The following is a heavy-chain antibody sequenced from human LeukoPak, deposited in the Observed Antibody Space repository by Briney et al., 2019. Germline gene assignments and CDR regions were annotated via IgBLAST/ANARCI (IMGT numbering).Heavy chain of an antibody. CDR1: GGSFSGYY. Sequence: PSETLSLICAVYGGSFSGYYWSWIRQPPGKGLEWIGEINHSGSTNYNPSLKSRVTISVDTSKNQFSLRLSSVTAADTAVYYCARGWGSSGDYWGQGTLVTVSS. CDR3: ARGWGSSGDY. D-gene: IGHD7-27*01. CDR2: INHSGST. V-gene: IGHV4-34*01. J-gene: IGHJ4*02.